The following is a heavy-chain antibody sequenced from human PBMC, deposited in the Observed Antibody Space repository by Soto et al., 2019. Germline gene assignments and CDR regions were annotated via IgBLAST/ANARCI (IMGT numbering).Heavy chain of an antibody. CDR3: AKVLYASESFDSEEAPYGMDV. CDR1: GFPFSRYD. Sequence: GGSLRLSCAASGFPFSRYDMHWVRQAPGKGLEWVAVLWFDGSNEYYADSVQGRFTISRDNPKNTLYLQMDSLRAEDTAVYYCAKVLYASESFDSEEAPYGMDVWGQGTTVTVSS. D-gene: IGHD3-10*01. V-gene: IGHV3-33*06. CDR2: LWFDGSNE. J-gene: IGHJ6*02.